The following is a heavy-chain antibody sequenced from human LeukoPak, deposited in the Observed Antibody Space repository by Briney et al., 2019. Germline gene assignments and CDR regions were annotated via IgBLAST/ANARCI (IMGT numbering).Heavy chain of an antibody. Sequence: GASVKVSCKVSGYTLTELSMHWVRQAPGKALEWTGGFDPEDGETIYAQKFQGRVTMTEDTSTDTAYMELSSLRSEDTAVYYCATLGCSGGSCYWGGFDYWGQGTLVTVSS. CDR2: FDPEDGET. CDR1: GYTLTELS. V-gene: IGHV1-24*01. J-gene: IGHJ4*02. D-gene: IGHD2-15*01. CDR3: ATLGCSGGSCYWGGFDY.